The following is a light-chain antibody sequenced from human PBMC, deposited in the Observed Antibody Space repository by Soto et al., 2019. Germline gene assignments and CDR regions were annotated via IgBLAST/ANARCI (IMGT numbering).Light chain of an antibody. CDR3: QQYGSSQGT. J-gene: IGKJ1*01. CDR1: QSISSN. V-gene: IGKV3-15*01. Sequence: EIVMTQSPATLSVSPGERATLSCRASQSISSNLAWYQQKPGQAPRLLMFRTSSRATGFPARFSGSGSGTEFNLTISSLQSEDFAVYYCQQYGSSQGTFGQGTKVDI. CDR2: RTS.